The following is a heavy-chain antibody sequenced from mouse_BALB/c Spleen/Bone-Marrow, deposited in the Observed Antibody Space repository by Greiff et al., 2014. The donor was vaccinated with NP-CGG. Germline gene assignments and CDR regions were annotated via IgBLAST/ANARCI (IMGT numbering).Heavy chain of an antibody. D-gene: IGHD2-10*02. Sequence: LVESGPELVKPGASVKMSCKASGYTFTSYVMHWVKQKPGQGLEWIGYINPYNDGTKYNEKFKGKATLTSDKSSSTAYMELSSLTSEDSAVYYYARKVWYYAMDYWGQGTSVTVSS. CDR2: INPYNDGT. CDR1: GYTFTSYV. CDR3: ARKVWYYAMDY. V-gene: IGHV1-14*01. J-gene: IGHJ4*01.